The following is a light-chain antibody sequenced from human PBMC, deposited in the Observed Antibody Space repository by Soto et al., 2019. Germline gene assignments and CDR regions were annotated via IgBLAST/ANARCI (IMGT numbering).Light chain of an antibody. V-gene: IGKV2-28*01. Sequence: DIVMTQSPLSLPVTPGEPASISCRSSQSLQHSNGYNYLDWYLQKPGQSPQILIYLASNRASGVPDRFSGSGSGTDFTLKINRVEAEDVGVYYCVQALQTPTFGQGTKVEIK. CDR3: VQALQTPT. J-gene: IGKJ1*01. CDR2: LAS. CDR1: QSLQHSNGYNY.